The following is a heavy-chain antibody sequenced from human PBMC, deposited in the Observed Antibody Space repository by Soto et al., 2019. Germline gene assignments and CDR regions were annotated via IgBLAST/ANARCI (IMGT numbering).Heavy chain of an antibody. CDR2: IYSGGST. CDR3: ASSSRKDYYFAMDA. D-gene: IGHD6-6*01. Sequence: GGSLRLSCAASGFTVSSNDMSWVRQAPGKGLEWVSVIYSGGSTHDADSVKGRFTISRDNSKNTVSLQMNSLRVDDTAVYYCASSSRKDYYFAMDAWGQGTMVTVSS. J-gene: IGHJ6*02. CDR1: GFTVSSND. V-gene: IGHV3-53*01.